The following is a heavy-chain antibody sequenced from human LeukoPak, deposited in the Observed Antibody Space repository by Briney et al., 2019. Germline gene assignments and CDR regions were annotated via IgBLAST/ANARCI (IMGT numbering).Heavy chain of an antibody. D-gene: IGHD1-20*01. CDR2: IRSKAYGGTT. CDR3: TRDNWNDGVYAFDI. J-gene: IGHJ3*02. Sequence: PGGSLRLSCTASGSTFGDYAMSWVRQAPGKGLEWVGFIRSKAYGGTTEYAASVKGRITISRDDSKSIAYLQMNSLKTEDTAVYYCTRDNWNDGVYAFDIWGQGTMVTVSS. CDR1: GSTFGDYA. V-gene: IGHV3-49*04.